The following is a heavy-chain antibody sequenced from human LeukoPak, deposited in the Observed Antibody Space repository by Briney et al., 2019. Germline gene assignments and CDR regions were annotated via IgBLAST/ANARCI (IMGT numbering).Heavy chain of an antibody. V-gene: IGHV3-21*01. J-gene: IGHJ3*02. CDR2: ISSSRSYI. Sequence: PGGSLRLSCAASGFTFSSYSMNWVRQAPGKGLEWVSSISSSRSYIYYADSVKGRFTISRDNAKNSLYLQMNSLRAEDTAVYYCARGSSSSWDTDAFDIWGQGTMVTVSS. D-gene: IGHD6-13*01. CDR1: GFTFSSYS. CDR3: ARGSSSSWDTDAFDI.